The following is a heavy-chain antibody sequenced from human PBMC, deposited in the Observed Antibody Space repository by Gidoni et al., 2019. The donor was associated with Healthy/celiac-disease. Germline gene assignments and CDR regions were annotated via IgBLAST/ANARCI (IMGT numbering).Heavy chain of an antibody. V-gene: IGHV1-46*01. D-gene: IGHD6-13*01. Sequence: QVQLAQSRAEVKKPGAPVKVSCTASGYTFTSYYMHWVRQAPGQGLEWMGIINPSGGSTSYEQKFQGRVTMTRDTSTSTVYMELSSLRSEDTAVYYCAWAAAPGKLDYWGQGTLVTVSS. J-gene: IGHJ4*02. CDR3: AWAAAPGKLDY. CDR1: GYTFTSYY. CDR2: INPSGGST.